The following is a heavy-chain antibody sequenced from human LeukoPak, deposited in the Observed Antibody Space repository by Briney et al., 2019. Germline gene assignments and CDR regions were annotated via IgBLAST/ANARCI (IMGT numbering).Heavy chain of an antibody. CDR2: INPNSGGT. D-gene: IGHD3-3*01. V-gene: IGHV1-2*02. J-gene: IGHJ5*02. CDR1: GYTFTGYY. CDR3: ARDLSLLEWLSKGWFDP. Sequence: ASVKVSCKASGYTFTGYYMHWVRQAPGQGLEWMGWINPNSGGTNYAQKFQGRVTMTRDTSISTAYMELSRLRSDDTAVYYCARDLSLLEWLSKGWFDPWGQGTLVTVSS.